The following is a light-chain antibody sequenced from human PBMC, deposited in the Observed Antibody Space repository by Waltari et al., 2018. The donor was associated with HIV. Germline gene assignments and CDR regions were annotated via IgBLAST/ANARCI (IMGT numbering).Light chain of an antibody. CDR1: QSVSSRY. Sequence: EIVFTQSPPTLSLSPAERATRSCRASQSVSSRYLAWYQQKPGQAPRLLIYGASSRATGITDTFSGSGSGKDFTFTIRRLESEDFAVYYCEQYGRSPQVTFGQGTRLEIK. CDR2: GAS. CDR3: EQYGRSPQVT. J-gene: IGKJ5*01. V-gene: IGKV3-20*01.